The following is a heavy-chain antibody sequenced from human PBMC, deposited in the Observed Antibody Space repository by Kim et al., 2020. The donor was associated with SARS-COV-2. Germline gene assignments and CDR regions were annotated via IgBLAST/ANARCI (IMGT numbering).Heavy chain of an antibody. CDR1: GGSISSYY. Sequence: SETLSLTCTVSGGSISSYYWSWIRQPPGKGLEWIGYIYYSGSTNYNPSLKSRVIISVDTSKNQFSLKLSSVTAADTAVYYCARDIGYDYVFDYWGQGTLVTVSS. CDR2: IYYSGST. J-gene: IGHJ4*02. CDR3: ARDIGYDYVFDY. D-gene: IGHD3-16*01. V-gene: IGHV4-59*01.